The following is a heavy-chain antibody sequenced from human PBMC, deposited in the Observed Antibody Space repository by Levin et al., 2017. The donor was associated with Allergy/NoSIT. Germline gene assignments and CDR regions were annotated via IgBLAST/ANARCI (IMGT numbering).Heavy chain of an antibody. Sequence: GGSLRLSCAASGFTFSNYNMNWVRQAPGKGLEWVSYISSRGTPIYYADSVKGRFSISRDNAKNSLYLQMNSLRDEDTAVYFCAREGPFYYDSSPLLGFESWGQGTLVTVSS. CDR3: AREGPFYYDSSPLLGFES. D-gene: IGHD3-22*01. V-gene: IGHV3-48*02. CDR1: GFTFSNYN. CDR2: ISSRGTPI. J-gene: IGHJ4*02.